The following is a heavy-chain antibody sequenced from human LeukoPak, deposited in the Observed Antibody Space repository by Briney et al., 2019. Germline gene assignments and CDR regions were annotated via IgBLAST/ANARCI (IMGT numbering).Heavy chain of an antibody. CDR3: AKTCSGDCYEKGAY. CDR2: ISGSGSST. Sequence: QPGGSLRLSCAASGFTFSSYAMTWVRQAPGKGLEWVSAISGSGSSTFYADSVKGRFTISRDNSENTLSLQMNSLRAEDTAIYYCAKTCSGDCYEKGAYWGQGTLVTVSS. J-gene: IGHJ4*02. V-gene: IGHV3-23*01. D-gene: IGHD2-21*02. CDR1: GFTFSSYA.